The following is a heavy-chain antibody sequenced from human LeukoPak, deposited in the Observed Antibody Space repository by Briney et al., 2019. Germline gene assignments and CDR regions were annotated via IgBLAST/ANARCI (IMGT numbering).Heavy chain of an antibody. J-gene: IGHJ4*02. Sequence: GGSLRLSCAASGFTFSSYAMSWVRQAPGKGPEWVSAISGSGGSTYYADSVKGRFTISRDNSKNTLYLQMNSLRAEDTAVYYYAKDCSSTSCDLWGQGTLVTVSS. D-gene: IGHD2-2*01. CDR1: GFTFSSYA. CDR3: AKDCSSTSCDL. V-gene: IGHV3-23*01. CDR2: ISGSGGST.